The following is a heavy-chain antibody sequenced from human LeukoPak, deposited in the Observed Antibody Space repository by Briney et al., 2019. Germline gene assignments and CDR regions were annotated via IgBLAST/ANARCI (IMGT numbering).Heavy chain of an antibody. J-gene: IGHJ3*02. D-gene: IGHD5-24*01. Sequence: PGGSLRLSCAASGFTFSSYSMNWVRQAPGKGLEWVSSISSSSSYIYYADSVKGRFTISRDNAKNSLYLQMNSLRAEDTAVYYCARWPDPYEEMATITLDAFDIWGQGTMVTVSS. V-gene: IGHV3-21*01. CDR2: ISSSSSYI. CDR3: ARWPDPYEEMATITLDAFDI. CDR1: GFTFSSYS.